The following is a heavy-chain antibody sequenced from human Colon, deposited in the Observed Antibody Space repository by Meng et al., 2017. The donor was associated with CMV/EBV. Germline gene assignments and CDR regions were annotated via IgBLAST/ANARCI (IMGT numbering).Heavy chain of an antibody. V-gene: IGHV3-74*01. D-gene: IGHD3/OR15-3a*01. CDR1: GFTFRTSW. CDR2: INSDGSSI. Sequence: GGSLRLSCAASGFTFRTSWMHWVRQAPGKGLAWVSRINSDGSSISYADFVKGRFTISRDNAKNMVYLQMNSVTADDTALYYCARDDFTTSSYDFWGQGTLVTVSS. J-gene: IGHJ4*02. CDR3: ARDDFTTSSYDF.